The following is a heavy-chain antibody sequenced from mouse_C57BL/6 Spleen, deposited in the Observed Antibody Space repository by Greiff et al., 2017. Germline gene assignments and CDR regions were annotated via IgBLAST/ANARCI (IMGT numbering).Heavy chain of an antibody. V-gene: IGHV1-4*01. J-gene: IGHJ4*01. CDR3: AREGGSSYAMDY. D-gene: IGHD1-1*01. Sequence: VQLQQSGAELARPGASVKMSCKASGYTFTSYTMHWVKQRPGQGLEWIGYINPSSGYTKYNQKFKDKATLTADKSSSTAYMQLSSLTSEESAVYYCAREGGSSYAMDYWGQGTSVTVSS. CDR2: INPSSGYT. CDR1: GYTFTSYT.